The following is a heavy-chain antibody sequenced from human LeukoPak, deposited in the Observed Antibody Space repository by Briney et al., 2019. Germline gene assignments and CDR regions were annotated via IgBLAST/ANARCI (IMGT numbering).Heavy chain of an antibody. CDR3: AKGKLWFGELLSHFDY. CDR1: GFAFSSYG. CDR2: ISYDGSNK. D-gene: IGHD3-10*01. Sequence: GGSLRLSCAASGFAFSSYGMHWVREAPGEGLEWVAVISYDGSNKYYADSVKGRFTISRDNSKNTLYLQMNSLRAEDTAVYYCAKGKLWFGELLSHFDYWGQGTLVTVSS. J-gene: IGHJ4*02. V-gene: IGHV3-30*18.